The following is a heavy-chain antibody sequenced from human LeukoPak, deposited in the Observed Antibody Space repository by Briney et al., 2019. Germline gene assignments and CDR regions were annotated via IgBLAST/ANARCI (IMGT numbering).Heavy chain of an antibody. CDR2: MNEYGTEK. CDR3: TRMAGGLWDY. V-gene: IGHV3-7*05. J-gene: IGHJ4*02. Sequence: GGSLRLSCAASGFTFSTYWMTWVRQAPGKGLEWVANMNEYGTEKYYADTVKGRFTISRDNAKNSLYLQLNSLRADDTAVYYCTRMAGGLWDYWGQGTLVTVSS. D-gene: IGHD5-24*01. CDR1: GFTFSTYW.